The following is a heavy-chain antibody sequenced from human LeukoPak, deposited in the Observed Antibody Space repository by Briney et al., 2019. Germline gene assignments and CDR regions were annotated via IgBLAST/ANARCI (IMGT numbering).Heavy chain of an antibody. V-gene: IGHV3-21*01. CDR1: GFTSSIYS. CDR2: ISTTTSYI. J-gene: IGHJ4*02. CDR3: VRRAVAGYYFDY. D-gene: IGHD6-19*01. Sequence: GGSLRLSCAASGFTSSIYSMNWVRQAPGKGREWVSSISTTTSYIYYADSVKGRFTISRDNAKNSLYLHMNSLRAEDTALYYCVRRAVAGYYFDYWGQGTLVTVSS.